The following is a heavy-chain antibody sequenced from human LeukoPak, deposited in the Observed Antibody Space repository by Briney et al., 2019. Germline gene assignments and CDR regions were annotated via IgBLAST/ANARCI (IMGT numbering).Heavy chain of an antibody. CDR2: INSDGSST. D-gene: IGHD2-8*01. CDR3: ARSMYYYYMDV. Sequence: GGSLRLSCAASGLTFSSYWMNWVRQAPGKGLVWVSRINSDGSSTFYADSVKGRFTISRDNAKNTLYLQMNSLRAEDTAVYYCARSMYYYYMDVWGKGTTVTVSS. J-gene: IGHJ6*03. CDR1: GLTFSSYW. V-gene: IGHV3-74*01.